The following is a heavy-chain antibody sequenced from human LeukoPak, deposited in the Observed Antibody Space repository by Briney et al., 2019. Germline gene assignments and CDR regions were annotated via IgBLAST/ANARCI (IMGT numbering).Heavy chain of an antibody. CDR3: ARAKWELYYYYYMDV. CDR2: IYSGGST. D-gene: IGHD1-26*01. J-gene: IGHJ6*03. Sequence: GGSLRLSCAASGFTVSSNYMSWVRQAPGKGLEWVSVIYSGGSTYYADSVKGRFTISRDNSKNTLYLQMNSLRAEDTAVYYCARAKWELYYYYYMDVWGKGTTVTISS. CDR1: GFTVSSNY. V-gene: IGHV3-66*01.